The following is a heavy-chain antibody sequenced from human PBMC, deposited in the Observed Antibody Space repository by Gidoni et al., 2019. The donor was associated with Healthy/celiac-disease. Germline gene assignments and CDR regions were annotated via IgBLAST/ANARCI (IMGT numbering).Heavy chain of an antibody. CDR2: IYHSGST. CDR1: GGSISSSNW. D-gene: IGHD2-15*01. Sequence: VQLQESGPGLVKPSGTLSLTCAVSGGSISSSNWWSWVRQPPGKGLEWIGEIYHSGSTNYNPSLKSRVTISVDKSKNQFSLKLSSVTAADTAVYYCAGLIGYCSGGSCYSFYYYGMDVWGQGTTVTVSS. J-gene: IGHJ6*02. V-gene: IGHV4-4*02. CDR3: AGLIGYCSGGSCYSFYYYGMDV.